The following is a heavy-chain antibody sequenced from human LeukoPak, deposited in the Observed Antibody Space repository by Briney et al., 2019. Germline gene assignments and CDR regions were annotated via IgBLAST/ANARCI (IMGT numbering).Heavy chain of an antibody. CDR1: GGSINSSIYY. Sequence: SETLSLTCTVSGGSINSSIYYWGWIRQPPGKGLEWIGSIYYSGSTYYNPSLKSRVTISVDTSKNQFSLKLGSVTAADTAVYYCARDIGSQMATISDWFDPWGQGTLVTVSS. CDR2: IYYSGST. J-gene: IGHJ5*02. V-gene: IGHV4-39*07. D-gene: IGHD5-24*01. CDR3: ARDIGSQMATISDWFDP.